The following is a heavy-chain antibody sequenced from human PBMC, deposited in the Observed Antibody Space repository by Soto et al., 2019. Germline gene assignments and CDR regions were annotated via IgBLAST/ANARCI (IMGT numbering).Heavy chain of an antibody. J-gene: IGHJ6*03. CDR2: ISYDGSNK. D-gene: IGHD3-10*01. V-gene: IGHV3-30*18. Sequence: GGSLRLSCAASGFTFSSYGMHWVRQAPGKGLEWVAVISYDGSNKYYADSVKGRFTISRDNSKNTLYLQMNSLRAEDTAVYYCAKDSYYGSGSYYNRMDYYYYMDVWGKGTTVTVSS. CDR1: GFTFSSYG. CDR3: AKDSYYGSGSYYNRMDYYYYMDV.